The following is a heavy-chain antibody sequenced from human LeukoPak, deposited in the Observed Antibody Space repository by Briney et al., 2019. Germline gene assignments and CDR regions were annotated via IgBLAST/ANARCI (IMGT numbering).Heavy chain of an antibody. Sequence: GASVKVSCKASGYTFTSYGISWVQQAPGQGLEWMGWISAYNGNTNYAQKLQGRVTMTTDTSTSTAYMELRGLRSDDTAVYYCARDLAYYDSSGYYPSPDYWGQGTLVTVSS. CDR2: ISAYNGNT. D-gene: IGHD3-22*01. V-gene: IGHV1-18*01. CDR3: ARDLAYYDSSGYYPSPDY. J-gene: IGHJ4*02. CDR1: GYTFTSYG.